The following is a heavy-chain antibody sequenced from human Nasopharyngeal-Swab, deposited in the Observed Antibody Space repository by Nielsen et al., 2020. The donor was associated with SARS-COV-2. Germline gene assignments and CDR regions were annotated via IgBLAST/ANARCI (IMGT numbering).Heavy chain of an antibody. J-gene: IGHJ3*02. Sequence: SATLSLTCTVSGGSVSSANWWSCVRQPPGKGLEWIGDMYHSGSTAYNPSLKSRVTISVDKSKNQLSLKVFSVTAADTGVYYCARDGSAAGAMSAFDIWGQGTMVTVSS. V-gene: IGHV4-4*02. D-gene: IGHD6-13*01. CDR2: MYHSGST. CDR1: GGSVSSANW. CDR3: ARDGSAAGAMSAFDI.